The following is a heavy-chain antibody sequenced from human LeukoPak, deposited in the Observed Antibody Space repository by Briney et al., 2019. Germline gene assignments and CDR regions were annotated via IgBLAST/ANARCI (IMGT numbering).Heavy chain of an antibody. CDR3: AINGGGDSGYGNFDY. Sequence: GGSLRLSCAVSGFTFDSYGMHWVRQGPRKGLEWVSVINWNSDSIGYADSVKGRFTTSRDNAKNSLYLQMNSLRAEDTAFYYCAINGGGDSGYGNFDYWGQGTLVTVSS. D-gene: IGHD5-12*01. J-gene: IGHJ4*02. CDR1: GFTFDSYG. CDR2: INWNSDSI. V-gene: IGHV3-9*01.